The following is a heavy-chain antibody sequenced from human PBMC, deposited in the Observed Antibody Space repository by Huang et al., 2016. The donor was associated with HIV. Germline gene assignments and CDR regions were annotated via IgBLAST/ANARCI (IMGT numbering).Heavy chain of an antibody. V-gene: IGHV4-39*01. CDR3: ATNNWNDSYYYFMDV. CDR1: GGSISSSGYY. D-gene: IGHD1-20*01. J-gene: IGHJ6*03. CDR2: IYHIGST. Sequence: QLQLQESGPGLVKPSETLSLTCTVSGGSISSSGYYWGWIRQPPGKGLEWIGSIYHIGSTYYNPSLRSRVTIFIDTSKIQFSLKLKSVTPADTAVYYCATNNWNDSYYYFMDVWGKGTTVTVSS.